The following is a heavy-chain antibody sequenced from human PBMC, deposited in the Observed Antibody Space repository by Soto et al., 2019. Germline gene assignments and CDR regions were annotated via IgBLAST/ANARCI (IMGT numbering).Heavy chain of an antibody. Sequence: QVQLVESGGGVVQPGRSLRLSCAASGFTFSSYGMHWVRQAPGKGLEWVAVISYDGSNKYYADSVKGRFTISRDNSKNTVYLQMNSLRAEDTAVYYCAKDTYYHDSSGYYVFAYWGQGTLVTVSS. CDR2: ISYDGSNK. V-gene: IGHV3-30*18. D-gene: IGHD3-22*01. CDR1: GFTFSSYG. J-gene: IGHJ1*01. CDR3: AKDTYYHDSSGYYVFAY.